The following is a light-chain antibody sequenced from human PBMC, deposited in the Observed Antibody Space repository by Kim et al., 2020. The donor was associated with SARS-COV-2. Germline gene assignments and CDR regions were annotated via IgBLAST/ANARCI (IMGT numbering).Light chain of an antibody. V-gene: IGKV3-20*01. CDR3: QQYGSSPPLT. CDR2: GAS. J-gene: IGKJ4*01. Sequence: PGDRATSSCRARQSVSGSYLAWYQQSPGPAPRLLIYGASRRATGIPDRFSGSGSGTDFTLTISRLEPEDFAVYYCQQYGSSPPLTFGGGTKVDIK. CDR1: QSVSGSY.